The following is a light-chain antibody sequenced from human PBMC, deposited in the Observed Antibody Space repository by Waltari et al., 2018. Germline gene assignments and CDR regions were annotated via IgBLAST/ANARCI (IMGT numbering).Light chain of an antibody. CDR1: SSNVGSYNL. CDR3: CSYAGSSAPRV. J-gene: IGLJ3*02. V-gene: IGLV2-23*01. CDR2: EGS. Sequence: QSALTQPASVSGSPGHSITISCNGSSSNVGSYNLVSWYQQHPGKAPKLMIYEGSTRPSGVSNRFSCSKSDNTASLTISGLQSEDEAHYYCCSYAGSSAPRVFGGGTKLTVL.